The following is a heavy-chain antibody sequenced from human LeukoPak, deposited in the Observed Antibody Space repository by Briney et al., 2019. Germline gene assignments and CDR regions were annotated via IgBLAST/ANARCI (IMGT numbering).Heavy chain of an antibody. CDR3: ARSSGGAITMVRGVTKGAFDI. D-gene: IGHD3-10*01. Sequence: GASVKVSCKASGYTFTSYGISWVRQAPGQGLEWMGWISAYNGNTNYAQKLQGRVTMTTDTSTSTAYMELRSLRSDDTAVYYCARSSGGAITMVRGVTKGAFDIWGQGTMVTVSS. CDR1: GYTFTSYG. J-gene: IGHJ3*02. V-gene: IGHV1-18*01. CDR2: ISAYNGNT.